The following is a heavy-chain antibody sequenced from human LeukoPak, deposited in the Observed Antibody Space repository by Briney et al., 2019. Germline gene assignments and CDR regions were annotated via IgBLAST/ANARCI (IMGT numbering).Heavy chain of an antibody. Sequence: KPGGSLRLSCAASGFTFSTYVMNWVRQAPGKGLEWVSFISGSSNYIYYADSMKGRFTISRDNAKSSLYLQMNSLRAEDTAVYYCAREKDTPLAPYFDYWGQGTLVTVSS. J-gene: IGHJ4*02. D-gene: IGHD5-18*01. CDR3: AREKDTPLAPYFDY. V-gene: IGHV3-21*01. CDR2: ISGSSNYI. CDR1: GFTFSTYV.